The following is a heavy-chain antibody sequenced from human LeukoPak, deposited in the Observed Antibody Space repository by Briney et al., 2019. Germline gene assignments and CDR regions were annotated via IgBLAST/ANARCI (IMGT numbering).Heavy chain of an antibody. CDR2: ISGSGGST. V-gene: IGHV3-23*01. J-gene: IGHJ4*02. CDR1: GFTFSSYA. Sequence: GSLRLSCAASGFTFSSYAMSWVRQAPGKGLEWVSAISGSGGSTYYADSVKGRFTISRDNSKNTLYLQMNSLRAEDTAVYYCAKSISGYGDFDYWGQGTLVTVSS. CDR3: AKSISGYGDFDY. D-gene: IGHD5-12*01.